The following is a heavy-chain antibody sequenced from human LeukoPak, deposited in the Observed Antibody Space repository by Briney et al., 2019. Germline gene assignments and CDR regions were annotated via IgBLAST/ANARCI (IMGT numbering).Heavy chain of an antibody. D-gene: IGHD4-23*01. V-gene: IGHV4-4*02. CDR1: GGSISSSYW. Sequence: SETLSLTCAVSGGSISSSYWWSWVRQPPGKGLEWIGYIYHSGSTYYNPSLKSRVTISVDRSKNQFSLKLSSVTAADTAVYYCARAVVPSLFDYWGQGTLVTVSS. J-gene: IGHJ4*02. CDR2: IYHSGST. CDR3: ARAVVPSLFDY.